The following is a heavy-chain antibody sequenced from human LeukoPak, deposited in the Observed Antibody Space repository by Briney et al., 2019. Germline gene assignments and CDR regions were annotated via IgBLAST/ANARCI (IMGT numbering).Heavy chain of an antibody. Sequence: PWETLSLTCNVSGGSISSNNYFWGWIRRPPGKGLEWIGSIRYSGTTYYHPSLKSRVTLSVNTSKNQFSLNLSSLTAADTAAYYCATSDTVSTYNWFDPWGQGTLVTVS. CDR3: ATSDTVSTYNWFDP. V-gene: IGHV4-39*01. CDR2: IRYSGTT. CDR1: GGSISSNNYF. J-gene: IGHJ5*02. D-gene: IGHD5/OR15-5a*01.